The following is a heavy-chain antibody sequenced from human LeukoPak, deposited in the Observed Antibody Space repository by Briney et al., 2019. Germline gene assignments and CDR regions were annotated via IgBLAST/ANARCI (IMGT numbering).Heavy chain of an antibody. CDR2: IYSGGST. CDR3: ARSPALGPLGYYYYGMDV. D-gene: IGHD7-27*01. V-gene: IGHV3-53*01. CDR1: GFTVSSNY. Sequence: PGGSLRLSCAASGFTVSSNYMSWVRQAPGKGLEWVSVIYSGGSTYYADSVKGRFTISRDNSKNTLYLQMNSLRAEDTAVYYCARSPALGPLGYYYYGMDVWGQGTTVTVSS. J-gene: IGHJ6*02.